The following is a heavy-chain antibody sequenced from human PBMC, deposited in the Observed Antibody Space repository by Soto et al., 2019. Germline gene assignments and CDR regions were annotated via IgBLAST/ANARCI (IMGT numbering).Heavy chain of an antibody. CDR2: INPSGGST. V-gene: IGHV1-46*03. D-gene: IGHD6-19*01. CDR1: GYTFTSYY. CDR3: ARQMIAVAGGDAFDI. Sequence: GASVKVSCKASGYTFTSYYMHWVRQTPGQGLEWMGIINPSGGSTSYAQKFQGRVTMTRDTSTSTVYMELSSLRSEDTAVYYCARQMIAVAGGDAFDIWGQGTMVTVSS. J-gene: IGHJ3*02.